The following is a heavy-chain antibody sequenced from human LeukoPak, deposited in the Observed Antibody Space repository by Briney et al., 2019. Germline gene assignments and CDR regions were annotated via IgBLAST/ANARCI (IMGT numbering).Heavy chain of an antibody. J-gene: IGHJ4*02. D-gene: IGHD6-19*01. CDR3: ARVDSSGWYGLFDY. Sequence: SGTLSLTCAVSGGSISSSNWWSWIRQPPGKGLEWIGEIYHSGSTNYNPPLKSRVTISVDKSKNQFSLKLSSVTAADTAVYYCARVDSSGWYGLFDYWGQGTLVTVSS. CDR1: GGSISSSNW. CDR2: IYHSGST. V-gene: IGHV4-4*02.